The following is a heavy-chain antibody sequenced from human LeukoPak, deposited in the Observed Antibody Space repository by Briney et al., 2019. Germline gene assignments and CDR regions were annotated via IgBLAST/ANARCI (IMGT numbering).Heavy chain of an antibody. V-gene: IGHV3-74*01. Sequence: GGSLRLSCAASGFTFSSYWMHWVRQAPGKGLVWVSRINSDVSSTSYADSVKGRFTISRDNAKNTLYLQMNSLRAEDTAVYCCAREVGDYYYDSSGYPDYWGQGTLVTVSS. D-gene: IGHD3-22*01. CDR3: AREVGDYYYDSSGYPDY. CDR1: GFTFSSYW. J-gene: IGHJ4*02. CDR2: INSDVSST.